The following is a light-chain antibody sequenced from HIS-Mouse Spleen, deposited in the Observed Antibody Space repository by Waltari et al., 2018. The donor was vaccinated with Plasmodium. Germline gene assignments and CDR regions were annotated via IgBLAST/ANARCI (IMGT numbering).Light chain of an antibody. CDR1: SSDAGSYHL. J-gene: IGLJ3*02. Sequence: QSALTQPASVSVSPGQSITISCTGTSSDAGSYHLVSWYQQHPGKAPKLMIYEGSKRPSGVSNRFSGSKSGNTASLTISGLQAEDEADYYCCSYAGSSTWVFGGGTKLTVL. CDR3: CSYAGSSTWV. V-gene: IGLV2-23*01. CDR2: EGS.